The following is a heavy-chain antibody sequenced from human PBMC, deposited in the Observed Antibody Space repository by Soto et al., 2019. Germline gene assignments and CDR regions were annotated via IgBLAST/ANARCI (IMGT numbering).Heavy chain of an antibody. J-gene: IGHJ6*02. Sequence: GGSLRLSCAASGFTVSSNYMSWVRQAPGEGLEWISLIYSGVTTYYADSVKGRFTISRDNSKNTLYLQMNSLRAEDTAVYYCAGSTIEAADGRVGMDVWGQGTTVTVSS. CDR1: GFTVSSNY. CDR3: AGSTIEAADGRVGMDV. V-gene: IGHV3-53*01. D-gene: IGHD6-13*01. CDR2: IYSGVTT.